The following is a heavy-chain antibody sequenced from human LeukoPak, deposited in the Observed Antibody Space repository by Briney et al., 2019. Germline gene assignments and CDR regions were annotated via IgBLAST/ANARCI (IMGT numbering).Heavy chain of an antibody. CDR2: IWYDGSNK. D-gene: IGHD2-15*01. J-gene: IGHJ4*02. Sequence: PGRSLRLSCAASGFTFSSYGMHWVRQAPGKGLEWVAVIWYDGSNKYYADSVKGRFTISRDNSKNTLYLQMNSLRAEDTAVYYCARDGLVWYGLDYWGQGTLVTVSS. CDR3: ARDGLVWYGLDY. CDR1: GFTFSSYG. V-gene: IGHV3-33*01.